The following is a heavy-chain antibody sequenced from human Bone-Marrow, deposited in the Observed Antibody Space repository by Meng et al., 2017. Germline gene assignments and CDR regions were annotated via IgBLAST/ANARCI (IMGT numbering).Heavy chain of an antibody. V-gene: IGHV4-38-2*01. D-gene: IGHD6-19*01. Sequence: SETLSLTCAVSGYSISSGYYWGWIRQPPGKGLEWIGSIYHSGSTYYNPSLKSRVTISVDTSKNQFSLKLSSVTAADTAVYYCARGPHYMSYSSGWYYFDYWGQGTLVTGAS. J-gene: IGHJ4*02. CDR1: GYSISSGYY. CDR2: IYHSGST. CDR3: ARGPHYMSYSSGWYYFDY.